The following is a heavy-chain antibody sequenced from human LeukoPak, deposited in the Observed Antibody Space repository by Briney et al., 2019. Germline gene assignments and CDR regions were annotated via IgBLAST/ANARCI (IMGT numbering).Heavy chain of an antibody. D-gene: IGHD3-3*01. V-gene: IGHV4-59*08. CDR1: GGSISSYY. J-gene: IGHJ4*02. CDR3: ASPSTVSGYYSEY. Sequence: SETLSLTCTVSGGSISSYYWSWIRQPPGKGLEWIGYIYYSGSTNYNPSLKSRVTISVDTSKNQFSLKLSSVTAADTAVYYCASPSTVSGYYSEYWGQGTLVTVSS. CDR2: IYYSGST.